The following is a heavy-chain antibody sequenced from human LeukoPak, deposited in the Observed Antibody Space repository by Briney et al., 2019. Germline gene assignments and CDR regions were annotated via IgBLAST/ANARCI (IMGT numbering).Heavy chain of an antibody. CDR3: AKDIRWELLHAFDI. V-gene: IGHV3-9*03. D-gene: IGHD1-26*01. J-gene: IGHJ3*02. CDR2: ISWNSGSI. CDR1: GFTFDDYA. Sequence: GGSLRLSCAASGFTFDDYAMHWVRQAPGKGLEGVSGISWNSGSIGYADSVKGRFTISRDNTKNSLYLQMNSLRAEDMALYYCAKDIRWELLHAFDIWGQGTMVTVSS.